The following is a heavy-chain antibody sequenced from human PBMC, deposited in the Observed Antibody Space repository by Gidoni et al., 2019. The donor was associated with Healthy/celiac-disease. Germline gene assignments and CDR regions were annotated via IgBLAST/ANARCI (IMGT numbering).Heavy chain of an antibody. V-gene: IGHV3-64*01. Sequence: EVQLVESGGGLVQPGGSLRLSCAASGFTFSSYAMHWVRQAPGKGLEYVSAISSNGGSTYYANSVKGRFTISRDNSKNTLYLQMGSLRAEDMAVYYCARAPYDFWSGSQVFFDYWGQGTLVTVSS. CDR3: ARAPYDFWSGSQVFFDY. CDR1: GFTFSSYA. D-gene: IGHD3-3*01. CDR2: ISSNGGST. J-gene: IGHJ4*02.